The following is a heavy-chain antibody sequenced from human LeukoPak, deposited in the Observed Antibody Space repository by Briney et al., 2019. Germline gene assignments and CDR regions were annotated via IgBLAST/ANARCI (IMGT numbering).Heavy chain of an antibody. V-gene: IGHV4-39*07. CDR1: GGSISSSSYY. J-gene: IGHJ6*03. CDR2: IYYSGST. Sequence: SETLSLTCTVSGGSISSSSYYWGWIRQPPGKGLEWIGSIYYSGSTYYNPSLKSRVTISVDTSKNQFSLKLSSVTAADTAVYYCARGGGYYFYMDVWDKGTTVTISS. D-gene: IGHD3-10*01. CDR3: ARGGGYYFYMDV.